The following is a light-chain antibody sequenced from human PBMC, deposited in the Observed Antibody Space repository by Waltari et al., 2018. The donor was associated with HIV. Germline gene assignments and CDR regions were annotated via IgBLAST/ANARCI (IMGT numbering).Light chain of an antibody. J-gene: IGLJ2*01. CDR1: SSNIGAGYD. Sequence: QSVLTQPPSVSGAPGQRVTISCTGSSSNIGAGYDVHWYQQLPGTAPKLLIYGNVNRPPCVPDRFSASKSGTSASLAITGLQAEDEADYYCQSYDSSLSGSVFGGGTKLTVL. CDR2: GNV. CDR3: QSYDSSLSGSV. V-gene: IGLV1-40*01.